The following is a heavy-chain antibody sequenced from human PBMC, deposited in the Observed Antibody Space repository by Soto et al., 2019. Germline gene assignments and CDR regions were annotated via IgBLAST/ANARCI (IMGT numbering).Heavy chain of an antibody. CDR1: GFTFSSYA. CDR3: AKDLGYCSGGSCVDAFDI. CDR2: ISGSGGST. J-gene: IGHJ3*02. Sequence: GGSLRLSCAASGFTFSSYAMSWVRQAPGKGLEWVSAISGSGGSTYYADSVKGRFTISRDNSKNTLYLQMNSLRAEDTAVYYCAKDLGYCSGGSCVDAFDIWGQGTMVTVSS. D-gene: IGHD2-15*01. V-gene: IGHV3-23*01.